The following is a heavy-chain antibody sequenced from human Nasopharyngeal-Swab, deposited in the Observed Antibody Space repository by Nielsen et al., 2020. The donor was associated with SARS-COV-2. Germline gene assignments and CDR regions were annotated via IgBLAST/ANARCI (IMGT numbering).Heavy chain of an antibody. V-gene: IGHV7-4-1*02. Sequence: ASVTVSCKASGYTFTSNVLNWVRQAPGQGPEYIGWISPKTGAPTYAPAFTGRFVISLDTSVSTTYLQISSLKADDTAVYYCARENQEYANIWIDYWGQGTQVTVSS. D-gene: IGHD1-1*01. CDR2: ISPKTGAP. CDR1: GYTFTSNV. CDR3: ARENQEYANIWIDY. J-gene: IGHJ4*02.